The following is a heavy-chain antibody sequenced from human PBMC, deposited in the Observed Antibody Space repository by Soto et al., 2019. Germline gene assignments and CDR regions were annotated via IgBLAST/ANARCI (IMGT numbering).Heavy chain of an antibody. D-gene: IGHD3-3*01. CDR1: GGTFSSYA. J-gene: IGHJ5*02. CDR3: ASSPQVTIFGVVTTRWFDP. Sequence: GASVKVSCKASGGTFSSYAISWVRQAPGQGLEWVGGIIPIFGTANYAQKFQGRVTITADESTSTAYMELSSLRSEDTAVYYCASSPQVTIFGVVTTRWFDPWGQGTLVTVSS. V-gene: IGHV1-69*13. CDR2: IIPIFGTA.